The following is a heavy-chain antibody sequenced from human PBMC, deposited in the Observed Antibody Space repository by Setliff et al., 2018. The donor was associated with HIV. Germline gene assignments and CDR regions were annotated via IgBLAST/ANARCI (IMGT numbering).Heavy chain of an antibody. Sequence: GGSLRLSCAASGFTFSSYGMHWVRQAPGKGLEWVAVIWYDGSNKYYADSVKGRFTISRDNSKNTLYLQMNSLKTEDTAVYYCTTDPLGATPSVDWGQGTLVTVST. J-gene: IGHJ4*02. CDR3: TTDPLGATPSVD. V-gene: IGHV3-33*01. D-gene: IGHD1-26*01. CDR1: GFTFSSYG. CDR2: IWYDGSNK.